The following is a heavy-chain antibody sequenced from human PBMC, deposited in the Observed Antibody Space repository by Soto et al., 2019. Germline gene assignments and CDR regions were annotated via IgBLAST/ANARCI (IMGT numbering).Heavy chain of an antibody. J-gene: IGHJ4*02. V-gene: IGHV3-74*01. Sequence: GGSLRLSCAASGFTFSSYWMHWVRQAPGKGLVWVSRINGDGSSTSYADSVKGRFTISRDNAKNTLYLQMNSLKAEDTAVFYCARVAPGSQHFDYWGQGALVTVSS. CDR3: ARVAPGSQHFDY. CDR1: GFTFSSYW. D-gene: IGHD5-12*01. CDR2: INGDGSST.